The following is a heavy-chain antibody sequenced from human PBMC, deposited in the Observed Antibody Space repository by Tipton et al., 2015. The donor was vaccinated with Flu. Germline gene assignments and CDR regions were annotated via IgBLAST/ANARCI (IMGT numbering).Heavy chain of an antibody. Sequence: TLSLTCSVSGDSIGSDYYWSWIRQPPGKGLEWIGYIYYTGSTNYNPSLKSRVTISVDTSNNQFSLKLSSVTAADTAVYYCARLPLPLSYFDYWGQGTLVTVSS. CDR2: IYYTGST. CDR1: GDSIGSDYY. CDR3: ARLPLPLSYFDY. J-gene: IGHJ4*02. V-gene: IGHV4-61*01.